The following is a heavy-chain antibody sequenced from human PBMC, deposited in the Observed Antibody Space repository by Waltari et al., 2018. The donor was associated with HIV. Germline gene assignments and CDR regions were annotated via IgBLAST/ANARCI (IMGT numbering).Heavy chain of an antibody. CDR3: ARESVRGDRGGMDV. CDR1: GFTFSSYW. V-gene: IGHV3-7*01. D-gene: IGHD3-10*01. J-gene: IGHJ6*02. CDR2: IEKDGREK. Sequence: EVQLVESGGGLVQPGGSLRLSCAASGFTFSSYWMSWVRRGPGKGLEWVANIEKDGREKYYVDSVKGRFTISRDHARNSLDLQMNSPRAEATAVYYCARESVRGDRGGMDVWGQGTTVTVS.